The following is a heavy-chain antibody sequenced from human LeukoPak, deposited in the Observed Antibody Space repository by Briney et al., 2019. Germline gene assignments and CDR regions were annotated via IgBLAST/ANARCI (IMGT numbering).Heavy chain of an antibody. Sequence: GGSLRLSCAASGFTFSSYAMSWVRQAPGKGLEWVSGLSGSGGSTYYADSVQGRFTISRDNSKNTLYLQMSSLRAEDTAIYFCAKVVDGQWLVRGWFDPWGQGTLVTVS. CDR3: AKVVDGQWLVRGWFDP. CDR2: LSGSGGST. V-gene: IGHV3-23*01. D-gene: IGHD6-19*01. J-gene: IGHJ5*02. CDR1: GFTFSSYA.